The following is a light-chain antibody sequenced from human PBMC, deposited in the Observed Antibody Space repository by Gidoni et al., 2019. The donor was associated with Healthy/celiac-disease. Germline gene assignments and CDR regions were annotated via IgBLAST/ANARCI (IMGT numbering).Light chain of an antibody. V-gene: IGKV3-15*01. J-gene: IGKJ2*01. CDR3: QQYNNWTPGYT. Sequence: EIVIPQSPATLSVSPGERATLSCRASQSVSSNLAWYQQKPGQAPRLLIYGASTRATGIPARFSGSGSGTEFTLTISSLQSEDFAVYYCQQYNNWTPGYTFGQGTKLEIK. CDR2: GAS. CDR1: QSVSSN.